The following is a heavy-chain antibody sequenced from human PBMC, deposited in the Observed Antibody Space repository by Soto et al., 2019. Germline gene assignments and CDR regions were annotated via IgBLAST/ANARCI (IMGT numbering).Heavy chain of an antibody. CDR3: GRGGDPDY. CDR2: LQTDGSHP. J-gene: IGHJ4*02. Sequence: EVQLVASGGGLVQPGGSLRLSFVASGFTFDYYWMNWVRQAPGEGLMWVSRLQTDGSHPDYADAVKGRFTISRDNAKSTLYLQMTNLRAEVTAVYYCGRGGDPDYWGQGTLVTVSS. CDR1: GFTFDYYW. V-gene: IGHV3-74*01.